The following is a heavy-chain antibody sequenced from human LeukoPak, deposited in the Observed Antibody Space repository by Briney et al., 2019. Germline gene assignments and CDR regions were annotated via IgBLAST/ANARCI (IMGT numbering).Heavy chain of an antibody. V-gene: IGHV4-59*08. D-gene: IGHD3-16*01. CDR2: MYYTGSP. CDR3: ARQGDHNWFDP. Sequence: TAETLSLTCTVSGGSVSNYYLSWIRQPPEKGLEWVAFMYYTGSPKYNPSLQSRVTISVDTSKNQLSLRLSSVTAADTAVYYCARQGDHNWFDPWGQGTLVTVSS. CDR1: GGSVSNYY. J-gene: IGHJ5*02.